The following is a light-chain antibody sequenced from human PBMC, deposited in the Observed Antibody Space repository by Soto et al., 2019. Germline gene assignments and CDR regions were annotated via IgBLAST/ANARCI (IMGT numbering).Light chain of an antibody. CDR2: AAS. CDR3: QQSYSTPYS. Sequence: DIQMTQSPSSLSASVGDRVTITCRASQSISSYLNWYQQKPGKAPKLLIYAASSLQSRVPSRFSGSGSGTDFTLTISSLQPEDFATYYCQQSYSTPYSFGQRTKLEIK. J-gene: IGKJ2*03. V-gene: IGKV1-39*01. CDR1: QSISSY.